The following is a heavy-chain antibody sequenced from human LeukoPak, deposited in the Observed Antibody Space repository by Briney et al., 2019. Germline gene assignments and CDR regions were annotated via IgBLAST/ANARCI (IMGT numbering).Heavy chain of an antibody. J-gene: IGHJ2*01. D-gene: IGHD3-3*01. V-gene: IGHV3-21*01. CDR2: INSSSSYI. Sequence: WGSLRLSCAASGVSFSSYSRNWVRQAPGKGLEWVSSINSSSSYIYYADSVKGRFTISRDNAKNSLYLQMNSLRAEDTAVYYCARLVLAGDYDFWSGYHWYFDLWGRGTLVTVSS. CDR1: GVSFSSYS. CDR3: ARLVLAGDYDFWSGYHWYFDL.